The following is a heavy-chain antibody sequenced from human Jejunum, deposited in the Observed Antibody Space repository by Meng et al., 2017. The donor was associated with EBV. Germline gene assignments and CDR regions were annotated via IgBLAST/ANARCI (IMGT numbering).Heavy chain of an antibody. CDR3: ARGSNWFDR. Sequence: QVQLVQSGSELKKPGAAAKVSCKASGYIFTSDAINWVRQTPGHGLERMGWINTNTGKPMYVQGFTGRFVFSLDNSVNTAYLQINSLQTDDTAVYYCARGSNWFDRWGQGTLVTVSS. J-gene: IGHJ5*02. CDR2: INTNTGKP. V-gene: IGHV7-4-1*02. CDR1: GYIFTSDA.